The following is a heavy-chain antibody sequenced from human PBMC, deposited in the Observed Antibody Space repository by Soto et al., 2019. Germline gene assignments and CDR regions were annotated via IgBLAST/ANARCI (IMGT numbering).Heavy chain of an antibody. CDR2: IYYSGSP. CDR1: GGSISSYY. CDR3: ARNRDGYNPYCFDY. V-gene: IGHV4-59*01. D-gene: IGHD5-12*01. Sequence: SETLSLTCTVSGGSISSYYWTWIRQPPGKGLEWIGYIYYSGSPNYNPSLKSRVTISVDTSKNQFSLKLSSVTAADTAVYYCARNRDGYNPYCFDYWGQGTLVTVSS. J-gene: IGHJ4*02.